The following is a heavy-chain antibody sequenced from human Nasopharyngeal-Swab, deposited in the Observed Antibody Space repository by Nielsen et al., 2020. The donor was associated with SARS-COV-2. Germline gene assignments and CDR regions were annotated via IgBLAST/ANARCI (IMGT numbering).Heavy chain of an antibody. J-gene: IGHJ4*02. CDR3: ARDAIVVVPAAIQY. V-gene: IGHV3-48*04. CDR2: ISSSSSTK. Sequence: VRQAPGKGLEWVSYISSSSSTKYYADSVKGRFTISRDNAKNSLYLQMNSLRGEDTAVYYCARDAIVVVPAAIQYWGQGTLVTVSS. D-gene: IGHD2-2*02.